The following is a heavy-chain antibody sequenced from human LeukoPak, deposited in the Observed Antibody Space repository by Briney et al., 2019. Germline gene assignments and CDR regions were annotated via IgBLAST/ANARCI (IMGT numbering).Heavy chain of an antibody. CDR3: ARESSGSYYNPLGYMDV. Sequence: SETLSLTCTVSGGSISIYYWNWIRQPAGKGLAWIGRIFTSGITNYNPSLKSRVTMSVDTSRNQFSLNLSSVTAADTAVYYCARESSGSYYNPLGYMDVWGKGTTVTVSS. J-gene: IGHJ6*03. V-gene: IGHV4-4*07. CDR1: GGSISIYY. D-gene: IGHD3-10*01. CDR2: IFTSGIT.